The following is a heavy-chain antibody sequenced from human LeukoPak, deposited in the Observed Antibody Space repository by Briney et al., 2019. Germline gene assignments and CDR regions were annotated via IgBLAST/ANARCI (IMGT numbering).Heavy chain of an antibody. J-gene: IGHJ5*02. CDR1: GYSFTSYW. V-gene: IGHV5-10-1*01. CDR3: ARNPIVVVPAAIPDVDP. D-gene: IGHD2-2*01. Sequence: GASLKISCKGSGYSFTSYWISWVRQLPGKGLEWMGRIDPSDSYTNYSPSFQGHVTISADKSISTAYLQWCSLKASDTAMYYCARNPIVVVPAAIPDVDPWGQGTLVTVSS. CDR2: IDPSDSYT.